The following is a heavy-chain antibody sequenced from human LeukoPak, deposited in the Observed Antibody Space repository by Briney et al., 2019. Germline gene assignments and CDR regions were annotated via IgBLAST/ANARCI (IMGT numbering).Heavy chain of an antibody. CDR3: ASDVGRSMTGTTGAFDI. CDR2: MNPNSGNT. CDR1: GYSFTDFG. V-gene: IGHV1-8*02. J-gene: IGHJ3*02. Sequence: GASVKVPCKASGYSFTDFGINWVRQATGQGLEWMGWMNPNSGNTGYAQKFQGRVTMTRNTSISAAYMELSSLRSEDTAVYYCASDVGRSMTGTTGAFDIWGQGTMVTVSS. D-gene: IGHD1-7*01.